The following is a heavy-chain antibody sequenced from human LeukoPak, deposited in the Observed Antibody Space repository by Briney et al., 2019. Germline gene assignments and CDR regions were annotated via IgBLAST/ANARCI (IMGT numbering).Heavy chain of an antibody. D-gene: IGHD4-17*01. CDR2: ISGSGGST. Sequence: RGSLRLSCAASGFTFSSSAMSWVRQVPGKGLEWVSGISGSGGSTYYADSVKGRFTISRDNSENTLYLQMNSLRAEDTAVYYCAKVRGDPYGYFDYWGQGTLVTVSS. J-gene: IGHJ4*02. CDR3: AKVRGDPYGYFDY. V-gene: IGHV3-23*01. CDR1: GFTFSSSA.